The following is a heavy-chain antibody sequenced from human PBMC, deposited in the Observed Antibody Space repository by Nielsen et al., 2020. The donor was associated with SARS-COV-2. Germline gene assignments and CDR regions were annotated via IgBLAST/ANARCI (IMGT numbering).Heavy chain of an antibody. CDR2: ISYDGSNK. J-gene: IGHJ6*02. D-gene: IGHD6-19*01. CDR1: GFTFSSYG. V-gene: IGHV3-33*05. CDR3: ARGYSSGWYGDYYYGMDV. Sequence: GGSLRLSCAASGFTFSSYGMHWVRQAPGKGLEWVAVISYDGSNKYYADSVKGRFTISRDNSKNTLYLQMNSLRAEDTAVYYCARGYSSGWYGDYYYGMDVWGQGTTVTVSS.